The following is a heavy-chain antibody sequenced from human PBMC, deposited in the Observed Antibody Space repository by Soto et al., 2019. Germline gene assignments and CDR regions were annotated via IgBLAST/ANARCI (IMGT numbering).Heavy chain of an antibody. CDR2: TRNKANSYTT. V-gene: IGHV3-72*01. J-gene: IGHJ4*02. D-gene: IGHD2-8*01. CDR1: GFTFSAHY. CDR3: ARIGMVYESYDY. Sequence: PGGSLRLSCAASGFTFSAHYMDWVRQAPGKGLEWVGRTRNKANSYTTEYAASVKGRFTISGDDSKNSLYLQMNSLKTEDTAVYYCARIGMVYESYDYWGQGTLVTVSS.